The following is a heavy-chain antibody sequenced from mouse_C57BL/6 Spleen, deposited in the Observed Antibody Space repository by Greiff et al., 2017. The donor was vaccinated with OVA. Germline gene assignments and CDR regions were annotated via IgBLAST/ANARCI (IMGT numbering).Heavy chain of an antibody. J-gene: IGHJ2*01. CDR3: ARYTYYGSSPDY. Sequence: VQLQQSGPGLVQPSQSLSITCTVSGFSLNSSGVHWVRQSPGKGLEWLGVIWSGGSTDYNEAFISRQSISKDNSKSQVILKMNRLQADDTAIYDCARYTYYGSSPDYWGQGTTLTVSS. CDR1: GFSLNSSG. CDR2: IWSGGST. D-gene: IGHD1-1*01. V-gene: IGHV2-2*01.